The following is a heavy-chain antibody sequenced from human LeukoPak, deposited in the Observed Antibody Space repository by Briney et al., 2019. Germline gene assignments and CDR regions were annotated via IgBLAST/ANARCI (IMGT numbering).Heavy chain of an antibody. CDR2: IYPGDSDT. D-gene: IGHD3-22*01. V-gene: IGHV5-51*01. CDR3: ARVYDSSGYYADN. CDR1: GYSFTSYW. Sequence: GESLKISCKGSGYSFTSYWIGWVRQMPGKGLEWMGIIYPGDSDTRYSPSFQGQVTISADKSISTAYLQWSSLKASDTAMSYCARVYDSSGYYADNWGQGTLVTVSS. J-gene: IGHJ4*02.